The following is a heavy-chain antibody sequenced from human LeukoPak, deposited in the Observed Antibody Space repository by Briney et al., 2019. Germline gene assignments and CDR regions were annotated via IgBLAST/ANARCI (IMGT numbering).Heavy chain of an antibody. D-gene: IGHD6-19*01. Sequence: GSLRLSCAASGFTFGSYSMNWVRQAPGKGLEWIGYIYYSGSTNYNPSLKSRVTISVDTSKNQFSLKLSSVTAADTAVYYCASGIAVAGGWYFDLWGRGTLVTVSS. CDR1: GFTFGSYS. V-gene: IGHV4-59*01. J-gene: IGHJ2*01. CDR3: ASGIAVAGGWYFDL. CDR2: IYYSGST.